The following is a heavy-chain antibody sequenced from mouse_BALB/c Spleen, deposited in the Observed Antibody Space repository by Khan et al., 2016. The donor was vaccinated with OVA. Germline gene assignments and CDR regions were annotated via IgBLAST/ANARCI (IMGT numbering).Heavy chain of an antibody. CDR3: ARSGTAYFDY. CDR2: IDPSDSEI. J-gene: IGHJ2*01. Sequence: QVQLQQPGAELVRPGASVKLSCRPSGYTFTSYWINWVRQRPGQGLEWIGMIDPSDSEIHYNQIFKDKATLTVAKSSSTAYMQLSSLTSEDSAVYYGARSGTAYFDYWCPGTTLTVSS. V-gene: IGHV1-61*01. D-gene: IGHD1-2*01. CDR1: GYTFTSYW.